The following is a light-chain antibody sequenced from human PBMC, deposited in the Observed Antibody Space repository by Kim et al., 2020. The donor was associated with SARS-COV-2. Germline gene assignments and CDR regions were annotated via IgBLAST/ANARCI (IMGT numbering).Light chain of an antibody. V-gene: IGKV3-20*01. Sequence: IVLTQSPGTLSLSPGERATLSCRASQSLSSFLAWYQRRPGQAPRLLIYGASTRATGVPDRFSGSGSGTDFTLTISRLEPEDFALYYCQQYGDSPTFGQGTKVDIK. CDR1: QSLSSF. CDR3: QQYGDSPT. J-gene: IGKJ1*01. CDR2: GAS.